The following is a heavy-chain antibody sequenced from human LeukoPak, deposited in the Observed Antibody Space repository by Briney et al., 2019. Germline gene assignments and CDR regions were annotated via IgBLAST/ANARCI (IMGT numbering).Heavy chain of an antibody. V-gene: IGHV4-34*01. CDR2: ISHSGIT. J-gene: IGHJ4*02. CDR1: SGSLSGYS. Sequence: KASETLSLTCAVSSGSLSGYSWGWIRQPPGKGLEWVGEISHSGITNYNASLKSRVTISLKKSESQFSLTLSSVTAADTAVYYCTRQSGTVTPIDYWSQGTLVTVSS. CDR3: TRQSGTVTPIDY. D-gene: IGHD4-17*01.